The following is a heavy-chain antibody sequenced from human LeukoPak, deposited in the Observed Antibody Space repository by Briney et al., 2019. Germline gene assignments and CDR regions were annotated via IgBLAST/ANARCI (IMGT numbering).Heavy chain of an antibody. CDR3: ARVTMVRGDIYYYGMDV. D-gene: IGHD3-10*01. V-gene: IGHV1-69*13. CDR2: IIPIFGTA. CDR1: GGTFSSYA. Sequence: ASVKVSCKASGGTFSSYAISWVRQAPGQGLEWMVGIIPIFGTANYAQKFQGRVTITADESTSTAYMELSSLRSEDTAVYYCARVTMVRGDIYYYGMDVWGQGTTVTVSS. J-gene: IGHJ6*02.